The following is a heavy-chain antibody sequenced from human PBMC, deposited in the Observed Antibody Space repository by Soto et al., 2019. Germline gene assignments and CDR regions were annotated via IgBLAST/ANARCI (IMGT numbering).Heavy chain of an antibody. Sequence: GASVKVSCKASGYTFTSYAMHWLRQAPGQRLEWMGWINAGNGNTKYSQKFQGRVTITRDTSASTAYMELSSLRSEDTAVYYCARGMSRFMTTPDYWGQGTLVTVSS. CDR1: GYTFTSYA. CDR2: INAGNGNT. D-gene: IGHD4-4*01. J-gene: IGHJ4*02. V-gene: IGHV1-3*01. CDR3: ARGMSRFMTTPDY.